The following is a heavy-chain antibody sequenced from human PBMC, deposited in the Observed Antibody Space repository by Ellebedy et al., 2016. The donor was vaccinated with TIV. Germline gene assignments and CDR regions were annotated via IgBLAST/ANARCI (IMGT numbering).Heavy chain of an antibody. CDR2: ISSSSSTI. J-gene: IGHJ4*02. CDR1: GFNFSSYS. V-gene: IGHV3-48*02. Sequence: GESLKISCAASGFNFSSYSLNWVRQAPGKGLEWVSYISSSSSTIYYADSVKGRFTISRDNAKNSLYLQMNSLRDEDTAVYYWASGTNLIAVAGIDYWGQGTLVTVSS. D-gene: IGHD6-19*01. CDR3: ASGTNLIAVAGIDY.